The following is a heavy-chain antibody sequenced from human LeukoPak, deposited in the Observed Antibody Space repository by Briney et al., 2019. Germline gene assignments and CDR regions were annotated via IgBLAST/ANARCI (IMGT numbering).Heavy chain of an antibody. J-gene: IGHJ6*02. CDR3: AVLHYYAMDV. CDR2: ISRNGGTK. D-gene: IGHD2-8*01. V-gene: IGHV3-9*01. CDR1: GFTFDDYA. Sequence: GGSLRLSCAASGFTFDDYAMHWVRQAPGKGLEWVSGISRNGGTKGYADSVKGRFTISRDNAKNSLYLQMNSLRGEDAALYYCAVLHYYAMDVWGQGTTVTVSS.